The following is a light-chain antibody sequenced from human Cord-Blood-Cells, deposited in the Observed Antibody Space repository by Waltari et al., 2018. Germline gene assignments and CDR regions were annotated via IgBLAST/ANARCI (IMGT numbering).Light chain of an antibody. J-gene: IGKJ4*01. CDR1: QSVLYSSNNKNN. CDR2: WAS. CDR3: QQYYSTPLT. Sequence: DIVMTQSPDSLAVSLGERATINCKSSQSVLYSSNNKNNLAWYQQKPGQPPKLLIYWASTLESGVPARFSGSGSGTDFTLTISSLQAEDVAVYYCQQYYSTPLTFGGGTKVEIK. V-gene: IGKV4-1*01.